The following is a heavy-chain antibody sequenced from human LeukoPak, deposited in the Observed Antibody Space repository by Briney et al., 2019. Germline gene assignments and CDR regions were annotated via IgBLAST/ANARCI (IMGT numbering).Heavy chain of an antibody. CDR1: GFTFSSYG. D-gene: IGHD5-18*01. Sequence: GRSLRLSCAASGFTFSSYGMHWVRQAPGKGLEWVAVIRYDGSNKYYADSVKGRFTISRDNSKNTLYLQMNSLRAEDTAVYYCARDNRGGYSYGRFDYWGQGTLVTVSS. CDR3: ARDNRGGYSYGRFDY. J-gene: IGHJ4*02. V-gene: IGHV3-33*01. CDR2: IRYDGSNK.